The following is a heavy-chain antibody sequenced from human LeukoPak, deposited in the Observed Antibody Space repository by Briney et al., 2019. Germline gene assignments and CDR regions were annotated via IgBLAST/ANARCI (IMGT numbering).Heavy chain of an antibody. J-gene: IGHJ4*02. CDR2: IYSGGSA. Sequence: SETLSLTCTVSGGSISSYYWSWIRQPAGKGLEWIGRIYSGGSANYNPSLKSRVTMSVDSSNNQFSLKLSSVTAADTAVFYCARENTGSYREFDYWGQGTLVTVSS. D-gene: IGHD1-26*01. CDR3: ARENTGSYREFDY. CDR1: GGSISSYY. V-gene: IGHV4-4*07.